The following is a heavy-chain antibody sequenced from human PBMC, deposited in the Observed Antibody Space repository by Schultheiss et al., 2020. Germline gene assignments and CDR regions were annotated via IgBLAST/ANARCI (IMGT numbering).Heavy chain of an antibody. D-gene: IGHD1-26*01. V-gene: IGHV4-34*01. Sequence: SETLSLTCAVYGGSFSGYYWSWIRQPPGKGLEWIGSIYHSGSTYYNPSLKSRVTISVDTSKNQFSLKLSSVTAADTAVYYCARDGTYDAFDIWGKGTMVTVSS. CDR2: IYHSGST. J-gene: IGHJ3*02. CDR1: GGSFSGYY. CDR3: ARDGTYDAFDI.